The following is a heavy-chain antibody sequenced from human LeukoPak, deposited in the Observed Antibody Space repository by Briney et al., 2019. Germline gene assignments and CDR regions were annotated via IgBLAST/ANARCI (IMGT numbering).Heavy chain of an antibody. CDR2: INPNSGGT. Sequence: ASVKVSCKASGYTFTGYYMHWVRQAPGQGLEWMGWINPNSGGTNYAQKFEGRVTMTRDTSISTDYMELSRLRSDDTAVYCCAREYYYDSSGYYQHDAFDIWGQGTMVTVSS. CDR3: AREYYYDSSGYYQHDAFDI. J-gene: IGHJ3*02. CDR1: GYTFTGYY. V-gene: IGHV1-2*02. D-gene: IGHD3-22*01.